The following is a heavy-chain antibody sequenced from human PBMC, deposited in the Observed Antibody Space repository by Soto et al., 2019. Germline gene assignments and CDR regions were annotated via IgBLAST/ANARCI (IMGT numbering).Heavy chain of an antibody. CDR2: IYYSGST. J-gene: IGHJ4*02. V-gene: IGHV4-31*03. Sequence: KTSETLSLTCTVSGGSISSGGYYWSWIRQHPGKGLEWIGYIYYSGSTYYNPSLKSRVTISVDTSKNQFSLKLSSVTAADTAVYYCARVKATLYRDYYFDYWGQGTLVTVSS. CDR1: GGSISSGGYY. D-gene: IGHD5-12*01. CDR3: ARVKATLYRDYYFDY.